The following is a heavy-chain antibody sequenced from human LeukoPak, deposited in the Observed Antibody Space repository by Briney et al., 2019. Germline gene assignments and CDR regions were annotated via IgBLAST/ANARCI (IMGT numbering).Heavy chain of an antibody. Sequence: PGRSLRLSCAASGFTFSSYGMHWVRQAPGKGLEWVAVISYDGSNKYYADSAKGRFTISRDNSKNTLYLQMNSLRAEDTAVYYCAKDPDIVVVPAKPTGFDYWGQGTLVTVSS. CDR2: ISYDGSNK. D-gene: IGHD2-2*01. CDR1: GFTFSSYG. CDR3: AKDPDIVVVPAKPTGFDY. J-gene: IGHJ4*02. V-gene: IGHV3-30*18.